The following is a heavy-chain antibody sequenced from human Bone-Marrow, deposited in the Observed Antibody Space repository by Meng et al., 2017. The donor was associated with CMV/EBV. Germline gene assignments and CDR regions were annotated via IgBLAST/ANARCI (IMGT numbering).Heavy chain of an antibody. CDR1: GGSISSSSYY. CDR2: IFHSGST. V-gene: IGHV4-61*05. J-gene: IGHJ5*02. CDR3: ARITGDFWTGYWWFDP. D-gene: IGHD3/OR15-3a*01. Sequence: SETLSLTCTVSGGSISSSSYYWGWIRQPPGKGLEWIGYIFHSGSTNYNPSLKSRVTISVDTSTNQFSLQLSSVTAADTAVYYCARITGDFWTGYWWFDPWGQGALVTVSS.